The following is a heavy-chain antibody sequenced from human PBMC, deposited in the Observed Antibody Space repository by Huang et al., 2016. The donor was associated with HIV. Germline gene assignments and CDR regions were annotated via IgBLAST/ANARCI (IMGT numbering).Heavy chain of an antibody. CDR1: GYTFPNDY. Sequence: QVQLVQSGAEVKKPGASTKVACKASGYTFPNDYIHWVRQAPGHGIEVMGIINPKTGATNYAQKFRGRVTMTRDTSTNTVYMELRSLRSQDTAMYYCVREKGITVMVETNYFDYWGPGSQVTVSS. J-gene: IGHJ4*02. CDR3: VREKGITVMVETNYFDY. CDR2: INPKTGAT. V-gene: IGHV1-46*01. D-gene: IGHD3-22*01.